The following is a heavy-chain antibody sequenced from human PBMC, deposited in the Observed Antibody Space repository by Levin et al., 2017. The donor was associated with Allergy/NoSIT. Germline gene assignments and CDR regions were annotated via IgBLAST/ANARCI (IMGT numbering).Heavy chain of an antibody. Sequence: SLKISCAASGFTFDDYAMHWVRQAPGKGLEWVSGISWNSGSIGYADSVKGRFTISRDNAKNSLYLQMNSLRAEDTALYYCAKDMDPREQLALSPADYWGQGTLVTVSS. CDR3: AKDMDPREQLALSPADY. V-gene: IGHV3-9*01. CDR1: GFTFDDYA. J-gene: IGHJ4*02. D-gene: IGHD6-6*01. CDR2: ISWNSGSI.